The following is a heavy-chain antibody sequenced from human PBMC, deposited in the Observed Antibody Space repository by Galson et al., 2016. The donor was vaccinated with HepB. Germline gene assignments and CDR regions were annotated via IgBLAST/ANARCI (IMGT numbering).Heavy chain of an antibody. Sequence: SETLSLTCTVSGGSMSNYYWSWIRQPPGKGLEWIAYIYYSGDANYNPSLRSRVTISADTSKNHFSLKLTSVTAADTAVYYCARQPVGGYNFDYWGQGTLVTVSS. D-gene: IGHD6-13*01. J-gene: IGHJ4*02. CDR2: IYYSGDA. CDR3: ARQPVGGYNFDY. V-gene: IGHV4-59*01. CDR1: GGSMSNYY.